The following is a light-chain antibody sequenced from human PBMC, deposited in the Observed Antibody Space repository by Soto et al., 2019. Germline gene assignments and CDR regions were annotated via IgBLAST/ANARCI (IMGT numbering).Light chain of an antibody. Sequence: SYELTQPPSVSVAPGKTARITCGGNNIGSKSVHWYQQKPGQAPVLVIYYDSDRPSGIPERFSGSNSGNTATLTISRVEAGDEADYYCQVWDSSSGPDVFGTGTKVTVL. CDR2: YDS. J-gene: IGLJ1*01. V-gene: IGLV3-21*04. CDR3: QVWDSSSGPDV. CDR1: NIGSKS.